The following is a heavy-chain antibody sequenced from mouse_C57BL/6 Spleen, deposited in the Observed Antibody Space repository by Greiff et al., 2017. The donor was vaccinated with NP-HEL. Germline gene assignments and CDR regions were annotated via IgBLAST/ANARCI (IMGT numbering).Heavy chain of an antibody. CDR3: ARYGAGLPWYFDV. CDR2: IYPGDGDT. CDR1: GYAFSSYW. V-gene: IGHV1-80*01. J-gene: IGHJ1*03. Sequence: VQLQQSGAELVKPGASVKISCKASGYAFSSYWMNWVTQRPGKGLEWIGQIYPGDGDTNYNGKFKGKATLTADKSSSTAYMQLSSLTSEDSAVYFCARYGAGLPWYFDVWGTGTTVTVSS. D-gene: IGHD2-4*01.